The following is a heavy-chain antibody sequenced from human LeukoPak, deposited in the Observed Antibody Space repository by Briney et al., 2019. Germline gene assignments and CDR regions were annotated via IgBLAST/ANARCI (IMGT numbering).Heavy chain of an antibody. Sequence: ASVKVSCKASGYTFTSYGISWVRQAPGQGLEWMGWINTNTGNPTYAQGFTGRFVFPLDTSVSTAYLQISSLKAEDTAVYYCARVGSRSWFGPWGQGTLVTVSS. J-gene: IGHJ5*02. CDR3: ARVGSRSWFGP. CDR1: GYTFTSYG. CDR2: INTNTGNP. V-gene: IGHV7-4-1*02.